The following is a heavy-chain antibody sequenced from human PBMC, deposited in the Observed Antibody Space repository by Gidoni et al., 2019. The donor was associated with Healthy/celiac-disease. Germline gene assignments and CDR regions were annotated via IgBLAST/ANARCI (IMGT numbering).Heavy chain of an antibody. V-gene: IGHV4-31*03. D-gene: IGHD6-13*01. CDR1: GGSIRSGGYY. CDR2: IYYSGST. CDR3: ARGIAAAVSPSELAKPYYFDY. Sequence: QVQLQESGPGLVKPSQTLSLTCTVSGGSIRSGGYYWSWIRQHPGKGLEWIGYIYYSGSTYYNPSLKSRVTISVDTSKNQFSLKLSSVTAADTAVYYCARGIAAAVSPSELAKPYYFDYWGQGTLVTVSS. J-gene: IGHJ4*02.